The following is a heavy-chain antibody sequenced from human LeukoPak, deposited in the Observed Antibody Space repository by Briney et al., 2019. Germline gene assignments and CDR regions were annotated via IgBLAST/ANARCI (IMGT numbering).Heavy chain of an antibody. J-gene: IGHJ4*02. Sequence: ASVKVSCKASGYTFTSYYMHWVRQAPGQGLEWMGIINPGGGSTSYAQKFQGRVTITADESTSTAYMELSSLRSEDTAVYYCARVGLAVADLYFDYWGQGTLVTVSS. CDR3: ARVGLAVADLYFDY. V-gene: IGHV1-46*01. CDR1: GYTFTSYY. CDR2: INPGGGST. D-gene: IGHD6-19*01.